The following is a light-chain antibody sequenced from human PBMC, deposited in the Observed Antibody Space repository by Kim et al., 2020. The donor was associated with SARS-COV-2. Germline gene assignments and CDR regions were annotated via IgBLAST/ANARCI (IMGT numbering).Light chain of an antibody. V-gene: IGKV1-8*01. CDR2: AAS. Sequence: AIRMTQSPSSLSASTGDRVTITCRASQGISIYLAWYQQKPGKAPKLLIYAASTLQSGVPSRFSGSGSGTDFTLTISCLQSEDFATYYCQQYYSYPYTFGQGTKLEI. CDR3: QQYYSYPYT. J-gene: IGKJ2*01. CDR1: QGISIY.